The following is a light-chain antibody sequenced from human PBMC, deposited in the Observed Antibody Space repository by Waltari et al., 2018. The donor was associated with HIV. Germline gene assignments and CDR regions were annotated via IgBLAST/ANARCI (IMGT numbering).Light chain of an antibody. CDR2: GAS. CDR1: QSLTAN. Sequence: LTQSPATLSVSVGERVTLSCRASQSLTANLAWYHQRPGQAPRLLIYGASASATDIPARFSGSGSGTDYTLTISTVQSEDSAVYYCQQNIHWPPYTFGQGTKL. V-gene: IGKV3-15*01. CDR3: QQNIHWPPYT. J-gene: IGKJ2*01.